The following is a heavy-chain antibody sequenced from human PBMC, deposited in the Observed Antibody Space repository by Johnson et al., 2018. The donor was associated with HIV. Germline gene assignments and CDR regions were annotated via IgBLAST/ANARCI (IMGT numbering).Heavy chain of an antibody. V-gene: IGHV3-53*01. Sequence: VQLVESGGGLIQPGGSLRLSCAASDFTVSGNYMSWVRQAPGKGLEWVSLIHSGGTTFYADFVRGRFTISRDSSKNTLYLQMKSLRVEDTAVYYCARSPETGDRLWRAFDIWGHGTMVTISS. CDR2: IHSGGTT. CDR3: ARSPETGDRLWRAFDI. D-gene: IGHD4-17*01. CDR1: DFTVSGNY. J-gene: IGHJ3*02.